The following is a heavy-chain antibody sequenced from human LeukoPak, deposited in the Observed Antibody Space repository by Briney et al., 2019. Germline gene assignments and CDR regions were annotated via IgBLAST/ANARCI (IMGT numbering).Heavy chain of an antibody. V-gene: IGHV1-2*02. Sequence: ASVEVSCKASGYTFTGYYMHWVRQAPGQGLEWMGWINPNSGGTNYAQKFQGRVTMTRDTSISTAYMELTSLRSEDTAVYYCAREGASDYWGQGTLVTVSS. CDR2: INPNSGGT. J-gene: IGHJ4*02. CDR1: GYTFTGYY. CDR3: AREGASDY.